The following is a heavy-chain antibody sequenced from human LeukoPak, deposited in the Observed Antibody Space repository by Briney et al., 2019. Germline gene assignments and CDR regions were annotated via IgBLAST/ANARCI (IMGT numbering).Heavy chain of an antibody. J-gene: IGHJ3*02. V-gene: IGHV4-30-2*01. D-gene: IGHD3-22*01. CDR1: GGSISSGGYS. CDR3: AREVVILGAFDI. CDR2: IYHSGST. Sequence: SQTLSLTCAVSGGSISSGGYSWSWIRQPPGEGLEWIGYIYHSGSTYYNPSLKSRVTISVDRSKNQFSLKLSSVTAADTAVYYCAREVVILGAFDIWGQGTMVTVSS.